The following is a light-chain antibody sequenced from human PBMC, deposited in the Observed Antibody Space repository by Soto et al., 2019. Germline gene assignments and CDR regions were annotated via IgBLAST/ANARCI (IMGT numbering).Light chain of an antibody. CDR3: QQYNIWPLWT. V-gene: IGKV3-15*01. J-gene: IGKJ1*01. Sequence: EIGITQSPSTLSVSPGDRATLSCRASESVTSSLAWYQQKPGQPPRLLIYAASTRATDVPARFSGGGSETEFTLTISSLQSEDFAVYFCQQYNIWPLWTFGQGTKVDIK. CDR1: ESVTSS. CDR2: AAS.